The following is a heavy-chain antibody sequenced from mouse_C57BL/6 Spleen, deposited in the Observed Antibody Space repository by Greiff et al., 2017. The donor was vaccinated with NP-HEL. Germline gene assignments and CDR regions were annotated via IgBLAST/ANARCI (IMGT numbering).Heavy chain of an antibody. CDR3: ARKGNYYGSSLWYFDV. Sequence: VQGVESGAELVKPGASVKMSCKASGYTFTTYPIEWMKQNHGKSLEWIGNFHPYNDDTKYNEKFKGKATLTVEKSSSTVYLELSRLTSDDSAVYYCARKGNYYGSSLWYFDVWGTGTTVTVSS. V-gene: IGHV1-47*01. CDR2: FHPYNDDT. CDR1: GYTFTTYP. D-gene: IGHD1-1*01. J-gene: IGHJ1*03.